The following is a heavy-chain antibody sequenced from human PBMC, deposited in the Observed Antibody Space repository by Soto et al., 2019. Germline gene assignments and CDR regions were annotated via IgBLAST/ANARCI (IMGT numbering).Heavy chain of an antibody. CDR1: GFTFSSHD. J-gene: IGHJ4*02. V-gene: IGHV3-30*18. Sequence: QVQLVESGGGVVQPGRSLRLSCAASGFTFSSHDMYWVRQAPAKGLVWVATKTYDGNKKNYGESVKGLLTITRDNSKNTLYLQMNSLRAEDTAVYYCAKEGNDFGDYIIDCWGQGTLVTVSS. CDR2: KTYDGNKK. D-gene: IGHD4-17*01. CDR3: AKEGNDFGDYIIDC.